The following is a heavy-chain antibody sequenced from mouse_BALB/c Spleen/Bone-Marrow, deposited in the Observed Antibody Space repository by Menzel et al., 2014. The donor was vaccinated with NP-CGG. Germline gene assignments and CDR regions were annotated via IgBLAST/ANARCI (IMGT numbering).Heavy chain of an antibody. CDR1: GYTFSSYW. CDR2: ILPGSGSI. J-gene: IGHJ3*01. V-gene: IGHV1-9*01. CDR3: VSPIYYGNYGFAY. D-gene: IGHD2-1*01. Sequence: VQLQESGAELMKPGASVKISCKATGYTFSSYWIEWVKQRPGHGLEWIGEILPGSGSIKYNEKFKGKATFTADTSSNTAYMQLSSLTSEDSAVYYCVSPIYYGNYGFAYWGQGTLVTVSA.